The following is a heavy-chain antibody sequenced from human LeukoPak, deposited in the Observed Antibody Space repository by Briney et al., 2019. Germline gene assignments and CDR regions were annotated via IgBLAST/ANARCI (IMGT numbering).Heavy chain of an antibody. Sequence: PGGSLRLSCAASGFTFSSYWMHWVRQAPGKGLVWVSRINSDGSSTNYADSVKGRFTISRDNAKNALYLQMNSLRAEDTAVYYCARNADYGDSNPFDYWGQGTLVTVSP. J-gene: IGHJ4*02. D-gene: IGHD4-17*01. V-gene: IGHV3-74*01. CDR2: INSDGSST. CDR3: ARNADYGDSNPFDY. CDR1: GFTFSSYW.